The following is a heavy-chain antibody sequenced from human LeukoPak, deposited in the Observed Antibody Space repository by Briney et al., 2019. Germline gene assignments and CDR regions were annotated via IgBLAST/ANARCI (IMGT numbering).Heavy chain of an antibody. D-gene: IGHD4-11*01. V-gene: IGHV1-69*05. Sequence: AASVKVSCKASGGTFSSYAISWVRQAPGQGLEWMGGIIPIFGTANYAQKFQGRVTITTDESTSTAYMELSSLRSEDTAVYYCVGLLMTTVPSTDRRFDPWGQGTLVTVSS. CDR1: GGTFSSYA. CDR2: IIPIFGTA. J-gene: IGHJ5*02. CDR3: VGLLMTTVPSTDRRFDP.